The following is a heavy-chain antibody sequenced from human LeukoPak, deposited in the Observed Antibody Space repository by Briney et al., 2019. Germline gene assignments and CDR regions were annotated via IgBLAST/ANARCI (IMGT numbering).Heavy chain of an antibody. CDR3: AKDSTDYGDYIFIY. J-gene: IGHJ4*02. D-gene: IGHD4-17*01. CDR1: GFTFSSYG. CDR2: IRYDGSNK. V-gene: IGHV3-30*02. Sequence: GRSLRLSCAASGFTFSSYGMHWVRQAPGKGREWVAFIRYDGSNKYYADSVKGRFNISRDNSKNTLYLQMNSLRAEDTAVYYCAKDSTDYGDYIFIYWGQGTLVTVSS.